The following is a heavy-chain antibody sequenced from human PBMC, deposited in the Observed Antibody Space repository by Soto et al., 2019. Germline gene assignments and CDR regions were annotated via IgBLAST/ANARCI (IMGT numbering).Heavy chain of an antibody. V-gene: IGHV3-23*01. D-gene: IGHD5-12*01. CDR3: AKISSVSATIY. Sequence: PGGSLRLSCAASGFSFSTYAMTWVRQAPGKGLDWVSSISASGGGTHYADSVKGRFTISRDNSKNTLYLQMDSLRAEDTAVYYCAKISSVSATIYWGQGTLVTVSS. J-gene: IGHJ4*02. CDR1: GFSFSTYA. CDR2: ISASGGGT.